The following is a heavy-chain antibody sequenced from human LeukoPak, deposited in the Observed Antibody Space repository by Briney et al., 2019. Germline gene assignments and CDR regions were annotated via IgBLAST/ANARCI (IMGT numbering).Heavy chain of an antibody. D-gene: IGHD3-10*01. CDR3: ARDGWFGELLYLDY. J-gene: IGHJ4*02. V-gene: IGHV3-23*01. CDR1: GFTFSSYA. CDR2: ISGSGGST. Sequence: PGGSLRLSCAASGFTFSSYAMSWVRQAPGKGLEWVSAISGSGGSTYYADSVKGRFTISRDNSKNTLYLQMNSLRAEDTAVYYCARDGWFGELLYLDYWGQGTLLTVSS.